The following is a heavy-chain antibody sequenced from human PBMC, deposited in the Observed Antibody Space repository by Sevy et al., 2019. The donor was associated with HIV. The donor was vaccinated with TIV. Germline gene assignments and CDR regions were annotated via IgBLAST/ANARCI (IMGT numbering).Heavy chain of an antibody. CDR1: GFSFGDYA. CDR2: IRSKAYGGTT. D-gene: IGHD1-26*01. Sequence: GGSLRLSCTASGFSFGDYAMSWFRQAPGKGLEWVGFIRSKAYGGTTEYVASVEGRFTISRDDSKSIAYLQMNSLKTDDTAVYYCTRDALSGSYYLSYFDNWGQGTLVTVSS. J-gene: IGHJ4*02. V-gene: IGHV3-49*03. CDR3: TRDALSGSYYLSYFDN.